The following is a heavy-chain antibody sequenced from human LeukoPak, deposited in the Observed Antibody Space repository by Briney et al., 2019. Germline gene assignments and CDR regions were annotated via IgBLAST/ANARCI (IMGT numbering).Heavy chain of an antibody. D-gene: IGHD5-24*01. CDR2: IDYSGTT. CDR1: GGSISSSSYY. J-gene: IGHJ3*02. V-gene: IGHV4-39*01. Sequence: SETLSLTCTVSGGSISSSSYYWGWIRQPPGKGPEWIGSIDYSGTTYYNPSLKSRITISVDTSKNQFSLKVSSVIAADTAVYYCARTRDGYNYRGASDIWGQGTMVTVS. CDR3: ARTRDGYNYRGASDI.